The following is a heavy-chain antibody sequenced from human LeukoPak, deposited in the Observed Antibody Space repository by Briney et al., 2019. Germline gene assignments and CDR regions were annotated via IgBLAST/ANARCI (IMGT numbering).Heavy chain of an antibody. CDR3: AREVTYYYDSSGYYYVGYFDY. J-gene: IGHJ4*02. D-gene: IGHD3-22*01. V-gene: IGHV3-21*01. CDR2: ISGSTTDI. CDR1: GFTFTAYT. Sequence: GGSLRLSCAASGFTFTAYTINWVRQAPGKGLEWVSYISGSTTDIYYADSVKGRFTISRDNAKNSLYLQMNSLRAEDTAVYYCAREVTYYYDSSGYYYVGYFDYWGQGTLVTVSS.